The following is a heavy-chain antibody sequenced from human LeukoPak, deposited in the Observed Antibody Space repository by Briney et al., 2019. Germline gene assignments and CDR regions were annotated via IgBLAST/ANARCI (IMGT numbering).Heavy chain of an antibody. CDR2: ISWNSGSI. CDR3: AKSEYYYGMDV. Sequence: PGGSLRLSCAASGFTFSGYSMIWVRQAPGKGLEWVSGISWNSGSIGYADSVKGRFTISRDNAKNSLYLQMNSLRAEDTALYYCAKSEYYYGMDVWGQGTTVTVSS. J-gene: IGHJ6*02. CDR1: GFTFSGYS. V-gene: IGHV3-9*01.